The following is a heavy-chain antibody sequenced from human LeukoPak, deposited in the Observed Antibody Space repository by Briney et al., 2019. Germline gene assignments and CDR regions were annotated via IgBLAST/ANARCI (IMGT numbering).Heavy chain of an antibody. Sequence: PGGSLRLSCAASGFTFSSYSMNWVRQAPGKGLEWVSSISSSSSYIYYADSVKGRFTISRDNAKNSLYLQMNSLRAEDTAVYYCARDIRGLSGSRFDYWGQGTLVTVSS. CDR1: GFTFSSYS. CDR3: ARDIRGLSGSRFDY. D-gene: IGHD1-26*01. J-gene: IGHJ4*02. V-gene: IGHV3-21*01. CDR2: ISSSSSYI.